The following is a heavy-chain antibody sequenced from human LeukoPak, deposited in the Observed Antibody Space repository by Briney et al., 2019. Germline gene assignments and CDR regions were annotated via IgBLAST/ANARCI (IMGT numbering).Heavy chain of an antibody. Sequence: SETLSLTCTVSGGSISSHYWSWSRQPPGKGLEWSGYIYYSGSTNYNHSLKSRVTISVDTSKNQFSLKLSSVTAAEAAVYYCARVLRGGLFYYYYYMDVWGKGTTVTVSS. CDR2: IYYSGST. CDR3: ARVLRGGLFYYYYYMDV. CDR1: GGSISSHY. D-gene: IGHD3-10*01. J-gene: IGHJ6*03. V-gene: IGHV4-59*11.